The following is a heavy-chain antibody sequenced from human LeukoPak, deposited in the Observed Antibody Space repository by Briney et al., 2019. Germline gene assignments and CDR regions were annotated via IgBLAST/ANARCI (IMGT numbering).Heavy chain of an antibody. CDR3: ARDSPSGYYFDY. Sequence: PGGSLRLSCAASGFTFSSYSMNWVRQAPGKGLEWVSSISSSSSYIYYADSVKGRFTISRDNAKNSLYLQMNSLRAEDTAVYYCARDSPSGYYFDYWGQGTLVTVSS. CDR1: GFTFSSYS. D-gene: IGHD1-14*01. CDR2: ISSSSSYI. V-gene: IGHV3-21*01. J-gene: IGHJ4*02.